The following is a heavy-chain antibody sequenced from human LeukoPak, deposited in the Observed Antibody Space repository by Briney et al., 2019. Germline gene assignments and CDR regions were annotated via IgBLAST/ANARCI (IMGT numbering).Heavy chain of an antibody. V-gene: IGHV3-21*01. CDR3: ARDQDYVWGSYPVDY. CDR1: GFTFSSYS. D-gene: IGHD3-16*01. J-gene: IGHJ4*02. Sequence: PGGSLRLSCAASGFTFSSYSMNWVRQAPGKELEWVSSISSSSSYIYYADSVKGRFTISRDNAKNSLYLQMNSLRAEDTAVYYCARDQDYVWGSYPVDYWGQGTLVTASS. CDR2: ISSSSSYI.